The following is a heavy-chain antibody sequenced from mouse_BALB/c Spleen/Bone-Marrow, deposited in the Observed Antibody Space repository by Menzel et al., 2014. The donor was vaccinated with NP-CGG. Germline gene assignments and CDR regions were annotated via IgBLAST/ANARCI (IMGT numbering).Heavy chain of an antibody. V-gene: IGHV4-1*02. CDR2: INPDTGTI. J-gene: IGHJ2*02. CDR1: GFDFSRYW. CDR3: ARLDYYGWLND. Sequence: EVKLQESGGGLVQPGGSLKLSCAASGFDFSRYWMLWVRQAPWKGLEWIAEINPDTGTINYTPSLKDKFIITRGNDKNALVLRLNKVRSEDTALYYCARLDYYGWLNDWGQGTSLTGSS. D-gene: IGHD1-2*01.